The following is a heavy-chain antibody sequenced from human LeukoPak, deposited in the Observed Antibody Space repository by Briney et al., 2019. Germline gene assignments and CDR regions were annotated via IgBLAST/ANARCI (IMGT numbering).Heavy chain of an antibody. CDR3: ARLISDQLLSHYYYYYYMDV. CDR1: GGSISSSSYY. J-gene: IGHJ6*03. D-gene: IGHD2-2*01. CDR2: IYYSGST. Sequence: SETLSLTCTVSGGSISSSSYYWGWIRQPPGKGLEWIGSIYYSGSTYYNPSLKSRVTISVDTSKNQFSLKLSSVTAADTAVYYCARLISDQLLSHYYYYYYMDVWGKGTTVTVSS. V-gene: IGHV4-39*01.